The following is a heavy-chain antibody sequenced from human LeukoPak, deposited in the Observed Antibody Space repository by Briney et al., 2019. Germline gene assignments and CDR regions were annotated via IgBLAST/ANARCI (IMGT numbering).Heavy chain of an antibody. Sequence: ASVKVSCKASGYTFTTYGITWVRQAPGQGLEWMGWISTYNGNTNYVQNLQGRVTMTTDTFTSTAYMELRSLRSDDTAVYYCGRGDCGGDCYSSPYYFYYGIDVWGQGTTVTVSS. CDR3: GRGDCGGDCYSSPYYFYYGIDV. J-gene: IGHJ6*02. CDR2: ISTYNGNT. V-gene: IGHV1-18*01. D-gene: IGHD2-21*02. CDR1: GYTFTTYG.